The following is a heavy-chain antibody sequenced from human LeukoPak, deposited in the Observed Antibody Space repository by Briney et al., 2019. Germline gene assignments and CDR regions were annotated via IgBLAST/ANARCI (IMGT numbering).Heavy chain of an antibody. CDR3: ARDKTAMADPFDY. Sequence: GGSLRLSCAASGFTVSSNYMNWVRQAPGKGLEWVSVIYSGGSTYYADSVKGRFTISRDNSKNTVYLQMNSLRAEDTAVYYCARDKTAMADPFDYWGQGTLVTVSS. J-gene: IGHJ4*02. D-gene: IGHD6-19*01. CDR1: GFTVSSNY. V-gene: IGHV3-66*01. CDR2: IYSGGST.